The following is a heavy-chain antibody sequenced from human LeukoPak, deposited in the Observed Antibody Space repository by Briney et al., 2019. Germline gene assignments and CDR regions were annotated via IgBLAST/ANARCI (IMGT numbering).Heavy chain of an antibody. Sequence: GASVKVSCKASGYTFTGYYMHWERQAPGQGLEWMGWINPNSGGTNYAQKFQGRVTMTRDTSISTAYMELSRLRSDDTAVYYCARVYNWNDRYFDYWGQGTLVTVSS. V-gene: IGHV1-2*02. J-gene: IGHJ4*02. CDR1: GYTFTGYY. CDR2: INPNSGGT. D-gene: IGHD1-20*01. CDR3: ARVYNWNDRYFDY.